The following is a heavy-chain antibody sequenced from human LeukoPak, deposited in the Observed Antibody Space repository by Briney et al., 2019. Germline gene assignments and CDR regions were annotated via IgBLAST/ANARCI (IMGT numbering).Heavy chain of an antibody. CDR3: ARVYSTRASDY. D-gene: IGHD6-13*01. Sequence: ASVKVSCKASGYTFSSYDINWVRQAPGQGLEWMGWMNPNSGNAGNAQKLQGRLTMTRNTSISTSFMELSNLGSEDTAVYYCARVYSTRASDYWGQGTLVVVSS. CDR1: GYTFSSYD. V-gene: IGHV1-8*01. CDR2: MNPNSGNA. J-gene: IGHJ4*02.